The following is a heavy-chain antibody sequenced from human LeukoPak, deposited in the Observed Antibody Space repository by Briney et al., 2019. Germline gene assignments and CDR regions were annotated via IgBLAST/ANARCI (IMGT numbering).Heavy chain of an antibody. Sequence: ASVKVSCKASGYTFTSYAMHWVRQAPGQRLEWMGWSNAGNGNTKYSQEFQGRVTITRDTSASTAYMELSSLRSEDTAVYYCARESAARPYYYYYYGMDVWGQGTTVTVSS. CDR1: GYTFTSYA. CDR2: SNAGNGNT. D-gene: IGHD6-6*01. V-gene: IGHV1-3*02. CDR3: ARESAARPYYYYYYGMDV. J-gene: IGHJ6*02.